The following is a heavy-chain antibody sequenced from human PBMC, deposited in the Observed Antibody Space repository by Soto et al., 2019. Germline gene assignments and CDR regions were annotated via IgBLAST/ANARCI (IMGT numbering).Heavy chain of an antibody. CDR3: ARCNPKFGD. V-gene: IGHV4-34*01. CDR1: GGSFSGYY. J-gene: IGHJ4*02. CDR2: INHSGST. Sequence: PSETLSLTCAVYGGSFSGYYWSWVRQPPGKGLEWIGEINHSGSTNYNPSLKSRVTISVDTSKNQFSLKLSSVTAADTAVYYCARCNPKFGDWGQGTLVTVSS.